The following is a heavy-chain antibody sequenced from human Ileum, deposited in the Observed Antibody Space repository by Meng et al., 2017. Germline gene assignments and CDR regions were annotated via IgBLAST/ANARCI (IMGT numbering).Heavy chain of an antibody. CDR1: GDSVSSNSAA. D-gene: IGHD3-16*01. Sequence: HVQLQRSGPGLVIPSQTLPLSCAISGDSVSSNSAAWNWIRQSPSRGLEWLGRTYYRSKWYNNNAVSVRSRISITPETSKNQFFLQLNSVTAEDTGVYYCARDGGAAHDYVDYWGKGTLVTVSS. CDR3: ARDGGAAHDYVDY. CDR2: TYYRSKWYN. J-gene: IGHJ4*02. V-gene: IGHV6-1*01.